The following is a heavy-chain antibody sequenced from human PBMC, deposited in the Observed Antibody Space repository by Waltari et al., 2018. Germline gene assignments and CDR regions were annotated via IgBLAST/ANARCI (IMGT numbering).Heavy chain of an antibody. CDR2: ISGSGGST. J-gene: IGHJ4*02. Sequence: EVQRVESGGGLVQPGGSLRLSCAASGFTFSSYAMSWVRQAPGKGLEWVSAISGSGGSTYYADSVKGRFTISRDNSKNMLYLQMNSLRAEDTAVYYCAKSSRIQLWSPSDYWGQGTLVTVSS. V-gene: IGHV3-23*04. CDR1: GFTFSSYA. D-gene: IGHD5-18*01. CDR3: AKSSRIQLWSPSDY.